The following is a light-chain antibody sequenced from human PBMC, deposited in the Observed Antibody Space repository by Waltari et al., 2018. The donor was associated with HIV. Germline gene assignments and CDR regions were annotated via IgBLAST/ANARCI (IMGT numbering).Light chain of an antibody. CDR2: DVS. CDR1: HDIKAS. J-gene: IGKJ5*01. V-gene: IGKV1-33*01. CDR3: QHYVTPSAIT. Sequence: DIQMTQSPSSLSAPVGDRVTSTCQASHDIKASLNWFQQKPGKAPNLLIYDVSNLEVGVPSRFCGSGSGTDFSFTISSLQPEDVGTYYCQHYVTPSAITFGQGTRLEI.